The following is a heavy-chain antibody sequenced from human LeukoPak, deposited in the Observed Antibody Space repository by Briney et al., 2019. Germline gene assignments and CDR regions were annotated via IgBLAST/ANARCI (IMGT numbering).Heavy chain of an antibody. D-gene: IGHD3-22*01. CDR3: ARDQTPYDSSGRFDY. J-gene: IGHJ4*02. Sequence: GGSLRLSCAASGFTFSNYEMNWVRQAPGKGLEWVSYISSSGSSIYYADSVKGRFTISRDNAKNSLYLQMNSLRAEDTAVYYCARDQTPYDSSGRFDYWGQGTLVTVSS. CDR1: GFTFSNYE. V-gene: IGHV3-48*03. CDR2: ISSSGSSI.